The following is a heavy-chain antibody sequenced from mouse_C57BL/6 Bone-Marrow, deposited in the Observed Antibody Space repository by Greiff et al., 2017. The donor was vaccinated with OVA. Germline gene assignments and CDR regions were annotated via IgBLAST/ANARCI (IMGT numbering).Heavy chain of an antibody. CDR3: ARSAYYDGSSPWFAY. Sequence: VKLQQPGTELVKPGASVKLSCKASGYTFTSYWLHWVKQRPGHGLEWIGHINPSHGGTNYNEKFKSKATLTVDKSSSTAYMQLSSLTSEDSAVYYGARSAYYDGSSPWFAYWGQGTLVTVSA. CDR2: INPSHGGT. V-gene: IGHV1-53*01. D-gene: IGHD1-1*01. CDR1: GYTFTSYW. J-gene: IGHJ3*01.